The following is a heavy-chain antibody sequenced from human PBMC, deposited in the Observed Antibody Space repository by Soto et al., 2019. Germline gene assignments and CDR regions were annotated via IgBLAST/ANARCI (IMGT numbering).Heavy chain of an antibody. CDR3: ARSLAATTPYFDN. Sequence: SETLSLTCTVSGGSIRGSSYYWGWIRQPPGKGLEWIGCIYYTGDTYYNPSLKSRVAISVDTSRNKFSLKLSSVTAADTAVYYCARSLAATTPYFDNWGQGTMVTVSS. D-gene: IGHD2-15*01. J-gene: IGHJ4*02. V-gene: IGHV4-39*01. CDR1: GGSIRGSSYY. CDR2: IYYTGDT.